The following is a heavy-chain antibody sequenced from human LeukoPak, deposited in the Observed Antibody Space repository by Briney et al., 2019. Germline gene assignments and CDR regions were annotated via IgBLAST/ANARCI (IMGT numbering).Heavy chain of an antibody. D-gene: IGHD3-3*01. CDR2: ISGSGGST. J-gene: IGHJ4*02. CDR1: GFTFSSYA. V-gene: IGHV3-23*01. Sequence: GGSLRLSCAASGFTFSSYAMHWVRQAPGKGLEWVSAISGSGGSTYYADSVKGRFTISRDNSKNTLYLQMNSLRAEDTAVYYCAKGAAAYDFWSGYNFDYWGQGTLVTVSS. CDR3: AKGAAAYDFWSGYNFDY.